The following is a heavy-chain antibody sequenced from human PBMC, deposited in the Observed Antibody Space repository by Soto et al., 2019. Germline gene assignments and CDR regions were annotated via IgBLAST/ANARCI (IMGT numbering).Heavy chain of an antibody. CDR1: GGSISSYC. CDR2: IYYSGST. J-gene: IGHJ5*02. Sequence: SETLSLTCTVSGGSISSYCWSWIRQPPGKGLEWIGYIYYSGSTNYNPSLKSRVTISVDTSKNQFSLKLSSVTAADTAVYYCAREGYGAWFDPWGQGTLVTVSS. V-gene: IGHV4-59*01. CDR3: AREGYGAWFDP. D-gene: IGHD4-17*01.